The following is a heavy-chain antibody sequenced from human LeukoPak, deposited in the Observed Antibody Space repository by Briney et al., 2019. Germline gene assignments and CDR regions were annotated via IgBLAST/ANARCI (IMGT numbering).Heavy chain of an antibody. J-gene: IGHJ4*02. V-gene: IGHV1-69*05. D-gene: IGHD6-13*01. Sequence: SVKVSCKASGGTFSSYAITWVRQAPGQGLEWMGRIIPIFGTANYAQKFQGRVTITTDESTSTAYMELSTLRSDDTAVYYCARERPPGDSSNWFLEGYFDIWGQGTLVTVP. CDR3: ARERPPGDSSNWFLEGYFDI. CDR1: GGTFSSYA. CDR2: IIPIFGTA.